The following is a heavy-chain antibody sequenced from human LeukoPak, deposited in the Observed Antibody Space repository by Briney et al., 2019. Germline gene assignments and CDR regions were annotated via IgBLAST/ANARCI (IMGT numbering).Heavy chain of an antibody. J-gene: IGHJ4*02. Sequence: ASVKVSCKASGYTFTSYDFNWLRQATGQGPEWMGWMNPNSGATGYAQKFQGRVTMTRSASINTAYMELTNLRSEDTAVYYCARDGRYYGSGSYYNSGYYFDYWGQGTLVTVSS. D-gene: IGHD3-10*01. CDR1: GYTFTSYD. CDR2: MNPNSGAT. CDR3: ARDGRYYGSGSYYNSGYYFDY. V-gene: IGHV1-8*01.